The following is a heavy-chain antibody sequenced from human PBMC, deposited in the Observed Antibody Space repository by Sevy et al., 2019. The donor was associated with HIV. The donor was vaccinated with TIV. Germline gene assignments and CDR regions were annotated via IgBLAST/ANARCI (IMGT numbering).Heavy chain of an antibody. CDR2: ISYDGSNK. V-gene: IGHV3-30*18. J-gene: IGHJ4*02. Sequence: GGSLRLSCAASGFSFRNYGMHWVRQAPGKGLEWVAVISYDGSNKEYEDSVKGRFTISRDNSNKNTLYLQMNRLRAEDMAVYYCAKDGRWNYFDNWGQGTLVTVSS. D-gene: IGHD1-1*01. CDR1: GFSFRNYG. CDR3: AKDGRWNYFDN.